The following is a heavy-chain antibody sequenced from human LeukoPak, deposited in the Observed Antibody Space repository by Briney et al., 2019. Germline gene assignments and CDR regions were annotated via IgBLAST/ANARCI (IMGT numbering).Heavy chain of an antibody. Sequence: GGSLRLSCAASGFTFSSYSMNWVRQAPGKGLEWVSSISSSSSYIYYADSVKGRFTISRDNAKNSLYLQMNSLRAEDTAVYYCARDRYSGYGHFDYWGQGRLVTV. CDR3: ARDRYSGYGHFDY. V-gene: IGHV3-21*01. J-gene: IGHJ4*02. CDR1: GFTFSSYS. CDR2: ISSSSSYI. D-gene: IGHD5-12*01.